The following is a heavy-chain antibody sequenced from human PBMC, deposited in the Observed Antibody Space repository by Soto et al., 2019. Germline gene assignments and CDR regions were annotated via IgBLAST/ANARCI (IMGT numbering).Heavy chain of an antibody. V-gene: IGHV3-30*18. CDR2: MSYDGSNE. CDR1: GFTFSHYA. Sequence: QVQLLESGGGVVQPGRSLRLSCAASGFTFSHYAMHWVRQAPGKGLEWVALMSYDGSNEYYADSVKGRFTISRENSKNTLYLQMKRLRAEDTAVYYCAKDGIDNFDYWGQGTLVTVSS. J-gene: IGHJ4*02. CDR3: AKDGIDNFDY.